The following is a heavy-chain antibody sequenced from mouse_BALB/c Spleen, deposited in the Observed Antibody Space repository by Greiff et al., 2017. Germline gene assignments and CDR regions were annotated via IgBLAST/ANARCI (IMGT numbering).Heavy chain of an antibody. J-gene: IGHJ4*01. Sequence: DVQLVESGGGLVQPGGSMKLSCVASGFTFSNYWMNWVRQSPEKGLEWVAEIRLKSNNYATHYAESVKGRFTISRDDSKSSVYLQMNNLRAEDTGIYYCTSSATGYAMDYWGQGTSVTVSS. V-gene: IGHV6-6*02. CDR3: TSSATGYAMDY. CDR1: GFTFSNYW. D-gene: IGHD1-2*01. CDR2: IRLKSNNYAT.